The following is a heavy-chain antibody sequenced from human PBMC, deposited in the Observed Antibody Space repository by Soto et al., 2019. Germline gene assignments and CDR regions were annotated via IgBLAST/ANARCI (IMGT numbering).Heavy chain of an antibody. CDR3: ARWVTIYAPDWFDP. CDR1: GFTFSSYE. V-gene: IGHV3-48*03. J-gene: IGHJ5*02. Sequence: EVQLVESGGGLVQPGGSLRLSCAASGFTFSSYEMNWVRQAPGKGLEWVSYISSSGSTIYYADSVKGRFTISRDDAKNPLYLQMNSLRVEDTAVYYCARWVTIYAPDWFDPWGQGTLVTVSS. CDR2: ISSSGSTI. D-gene: IGHD3-9*01.